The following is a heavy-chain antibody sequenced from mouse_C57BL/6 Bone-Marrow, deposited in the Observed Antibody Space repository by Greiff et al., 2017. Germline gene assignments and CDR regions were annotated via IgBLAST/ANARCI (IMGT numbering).Heavy chain of an antibody. V-gene: IGHV1-69*01. CDR3: ARDYYYGSRWYFEV. J-gene: IGHJ1*03. CDR2: IDPSDSYT. D-gene: IGHD1-1*01. Sequence: VQLQQPGAELVMPGASVKLSCKASGYTFTSYWMHWVKQRPGQGLEWIGEIDPSDSYTNYNQKFKGKSTLTVDKSSSTAYMQLSSLTSEDSAVYYCARDYYYGSRWYFEVWGTGTTGTVSS. CDR1: GYTFTSYW.